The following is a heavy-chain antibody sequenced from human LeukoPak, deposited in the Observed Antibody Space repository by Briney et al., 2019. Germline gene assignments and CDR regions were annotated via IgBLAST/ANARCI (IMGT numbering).Heavy chain of an antibody. CDR2: IYHSGST. CDR1: GGSISSGGYS. J-gene: IGHJ6*02. CDR3: ARGPDANYYYYGMDV. D-gene: IGHD1-14*01. V-gene: IGHV4-30-2*01. Sequence: SETLSLTCAVSGGSISSGGYSWSWIRQPPGKGLEWIGYIYHSGSTYYNPSLKSRVTISVDRSKNQFSLKLSSVTAADTAVYYCARGPDANYYYYGMDVWGQGTTATVSS.